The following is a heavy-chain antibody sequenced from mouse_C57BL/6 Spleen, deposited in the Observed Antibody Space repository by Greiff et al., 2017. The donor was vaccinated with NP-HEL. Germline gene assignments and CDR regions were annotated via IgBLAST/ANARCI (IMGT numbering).Heavy chain of an antibody. CDR1: GYTFTSYW. Sequence: QVQLKESGAELVKPGASVKMSCKASGYTFTSYWITWVKQRPGQGLEWIGDIYPGSGSTNYNEKFKSKATLTVDTSSSTAYMQLSSLTSEDSAVYYCARRGGSSSLYAMDYWGQGTSVTVSS. J-gene: IGHJ4*01. CDR2: IYPGSGST. CDR3: ARRGGSSSLYAMDY. D-gene: IGHD1-1*01. V-gene: IGHV1-55*01.